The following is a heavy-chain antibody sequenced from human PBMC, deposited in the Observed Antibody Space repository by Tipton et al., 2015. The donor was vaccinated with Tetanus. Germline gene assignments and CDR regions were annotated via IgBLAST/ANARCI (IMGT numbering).Heavy chain of an antibody. J-gene: IGHJ6*03. Sequence: GSLRLSCAASGFTFSSYAMSWVRQAPGKGLEWVSAISGSGGSTYYADSVKGRFTISRDNSRNTLYLQMNSLRAEDTAVYYCATSHGDQFYYYYYYMDVWGKGTTVTVSS. CDR2: ISGSGGST. CDR3: ATSHGDQFYYYYYYMDV. D-gene: IGHD4-17*01. CDR1: GFTFSSYA. V-gene: IGHV3-23*01.